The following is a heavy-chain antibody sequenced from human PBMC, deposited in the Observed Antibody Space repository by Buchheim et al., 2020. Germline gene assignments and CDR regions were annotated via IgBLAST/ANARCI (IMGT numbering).Heavy chain of an antibody. Sequence: QVQLQESGPGLVKPSQTLSLTCTVSGGSISSGDYYWSWIRQPPGKGLEWIGYIYYSGSTYYNPSLKSRVTISVDTSKNQFSLKLSSVTAADTAVYYCAREHTRDFDWPPPPRGVVSYYYGMDVWGQGTT. CDR3: AREHTRDFDWPPPPRGVVSYYYGMDV. V-gene: IGHV4-30-4*01. D-gene: IGHD3-9*01. J-gene: IGHJ6*02. CDR2: IYYSGST. CDR1: GGSISSGDYY.